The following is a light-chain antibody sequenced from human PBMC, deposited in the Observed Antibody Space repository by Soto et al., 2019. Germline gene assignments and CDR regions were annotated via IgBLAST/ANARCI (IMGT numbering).Light chain of an antibody. J-gene: IGKJ1*01. V-gene: IGKV3-20*01. Sequence: DIVLAQSPATLSLSPGERATLSCRSSQTVSSRYLAWYQQKPGQAPRLLIYGASSRATGIPDRFSGSGSGTDFTLTISRLEPEDFAVYYCQQYGSSRTFGQGTKVDI. CDR2: GAS. CDR3: QQYGSSRT. CDR1: QTVSSRY.